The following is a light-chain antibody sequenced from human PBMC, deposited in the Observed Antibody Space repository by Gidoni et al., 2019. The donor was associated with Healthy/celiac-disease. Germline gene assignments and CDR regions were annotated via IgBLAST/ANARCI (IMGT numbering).Light chain of an antibody. CDR3: QQYDNLPPLT. CDR2: DAS. J-gene: IGKJ4*01. V-gene: IGKV1-33*01. Sequence: DIQMTQSPSSLSASVGDRVTITCQASQAISNYLNWYQQKPGKAHKLLIYDASNLETGVPSRFSGSGSGTDFTFTISSLQPEYIATYYCQQYDNLPPLTFGGGTKVEIK. CDR1: QAISNY.